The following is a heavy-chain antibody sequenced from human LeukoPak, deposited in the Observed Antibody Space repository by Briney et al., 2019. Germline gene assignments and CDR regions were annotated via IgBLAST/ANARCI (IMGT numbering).Heavy chain of an antibody. CDR1: GFSFSSYA. CDR2: IISSGAGT. Sequence: GGSLRLSCAASGFSFSSYAMSWVRQAPGKGLEWVSGIISSGAGTNYADSVRGRFTISRDNSKNTLYLQMNSLRAEDTAVYYCASLPLTGYYGFDSWGQGALITVSS. D-gene: IGHD3-9*01. J-gene: IGHJ4*02. V-gene: IGHV3-23*01. CDR3: ASLPLTGYYGFDS.